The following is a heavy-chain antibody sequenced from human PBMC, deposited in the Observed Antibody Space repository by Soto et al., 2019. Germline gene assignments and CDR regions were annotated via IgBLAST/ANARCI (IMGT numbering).Heavy chain of an antibody. CDR3: AKDRTGYSSSSPAFDY. Sequence: GGSLRLSCAASGFTFSSYAMSWVRQAPGKGLEWVSAISGSGGSTYYADSVKGRFTISRDNSKNTLYLQMNSLRAEDTAVYYCAKDRTGYSSSSPAFDYWGQGTLVTVSS. CDR2: ISGSGGST. J-gene: IGHJ4*02. V-gene: IGHV3-23*01. D-gene: IGHD6-6*01. CDR1: GFTFSSYA.